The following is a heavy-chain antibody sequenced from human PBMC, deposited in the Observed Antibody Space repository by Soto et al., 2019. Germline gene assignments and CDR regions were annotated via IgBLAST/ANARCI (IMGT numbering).Heavy chain of an antibody. CDR1: GGSISSGGYS. CDR2: TYQSGSA. CDR3: ARDTSSSYNYYYGMDV. J-gene: IGHJ6*02. V-gene: IGHV4-30-2*06. D-gene: IGHD2-2*01. Sequence: TLSLTCTVSGGSISSGGYSWTWIRQSPGKGLEWIGYTYQSGSAYYNPSLKSRVTISVDRSKNQFSLNLTSVTAADTAVYYCARDTSSSYNYYYGMDVWGQGTTVTVSS.